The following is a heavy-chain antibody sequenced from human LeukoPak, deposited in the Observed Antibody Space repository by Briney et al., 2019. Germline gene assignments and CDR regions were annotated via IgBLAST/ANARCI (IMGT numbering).Heavy chain of an antibody. D-gene: IGHD5-18*01. Sequence: PGGSLRLSCAASGFTFSSYGMHWVRQAPGKGLEWVSSISSSSSYIYYADSVKGRFTISRDNAKNSLCLQMNSLRAEDTAVYYCARESGAGYSYGYRHFDYWGQGTLVTVSS. V-gene: IGHV3-21*01. J-gene: IGHJ4*02. CDR2: ISSSSSYI. CDR1: GFTFSSYG. CDR3: ARESGAGYSYGYRHFDY.